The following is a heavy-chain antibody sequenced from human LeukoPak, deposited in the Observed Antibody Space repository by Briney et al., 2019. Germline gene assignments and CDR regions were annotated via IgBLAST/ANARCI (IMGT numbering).Heavy chain of an antibody. CDR1: GFTFNNHA. CDR2: ISYDGSDK. CDR3: ARGSYYYDSSGYYGGAFDI. V-gene: IGHV3-30*04. J-gene: IGHJ3*02. Sequence: PGGSLRLSCAASGFTFNNHAMHWVRQAPGKGLEWVAVISYDGSDKYYADSVKGRFTISRDNSKNTLYLQMNSLRAEDTAVYYCARGSYYYDSSGYYGGAFDIWGQGTMVTVSS. D-gene: IGHD3-22*01.